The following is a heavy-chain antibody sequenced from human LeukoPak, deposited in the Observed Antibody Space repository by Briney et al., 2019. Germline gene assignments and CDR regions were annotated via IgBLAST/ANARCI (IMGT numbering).Heavy chain of an antibody. Sequence: PSETLSLTCIVSGGSIRNYYWCWIRQPPGKGPEWIGYIYHSGITRFNPSLKSRASISLDTSKNQFSLKLTSVTAADTAVYYCARSRYYYDTSGYAYWGQGTHVTVSS. CDR1: GGSIRNYY. V-gene: IGHV4-59*01. J-gene: IGHJ4*02. CDR3: ARSRYYYDTSGYAY. D-gene: IGHD3-22*01. CDR2: IYHSGIT.